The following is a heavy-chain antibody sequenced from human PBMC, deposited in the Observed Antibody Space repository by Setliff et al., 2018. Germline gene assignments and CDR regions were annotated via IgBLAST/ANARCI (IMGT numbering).Heavy chain of an antibody. J-gene: IGHJ6*03. Sequence: PGESLKISCAASGFTFSSYSMSWVRQAPGKGLEWVSVINNIGDTAFYADSVRGRFTISRDISKNTLYVQMNSLRPEDTAVYYCARSRYTSRWYEMSAMDVWGKGTTVTVSS. CDR2: INNIGDTA. V-gene: IGHV3-23*01. CDR1: GFTFSSYS. CDR3: ARSRYTSRWYEMSAMDV. D-gene: IGHD6-13*01.